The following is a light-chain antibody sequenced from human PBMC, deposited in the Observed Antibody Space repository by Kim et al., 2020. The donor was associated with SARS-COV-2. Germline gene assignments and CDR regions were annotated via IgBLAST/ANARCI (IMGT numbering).Light chain of an antibody. CDR3: QEYKSDSWT. CDR1: QSINIR. J-gene: IGKJ1*01. V-gene: IGKV1-5*01. CDR2: DAS. Sequence: GDRVTITCRTSQSINIRLAWYQQKPGKAPNLLIYDASILESGVPSRFSGSGSGTQFTLTISSLQPDDFATYYCQEYKSDSWTFGQGTKVEIK.